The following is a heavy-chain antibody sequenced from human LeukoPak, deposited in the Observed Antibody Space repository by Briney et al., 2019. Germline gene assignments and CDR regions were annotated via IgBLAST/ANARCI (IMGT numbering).Heavy chain of an antibody. D-gene: IGHD4-23*01. V-gene: IGHV4-30-2*01. CDR3: ARHLRYGGTTGARRMAFDI. J-gene: IGHJ3*02. Sequence: SETLSLTCTVSGGSISSGGYYWSWIRQPPGKGLEWIGYIYHSGSTYYNPSLKSRVTISVDRSKNQFSLKLSSVTAADTAVYYCARHLRYGGTTGARRMAFDIWGQGTMVTVSS. CDR2: IYHSGST. CDR1: GGSISSGGYY.